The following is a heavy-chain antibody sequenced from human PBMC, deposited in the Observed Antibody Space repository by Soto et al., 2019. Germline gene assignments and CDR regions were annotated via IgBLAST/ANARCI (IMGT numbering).Heavy chain of an antibody. CDR3: AREGYEVGATAEAYYFDY. D-gene: IGHD1-26*01. CDR2: IIPIFGIA. Sequence: SVKVSCKASGGTFSSYEISWVRQAPGQGLEWMGGIIPIFGIANYAQKFQGRVTITADESTSTAYMELSSLRSEDTAVYYCAREGYEVGATAEAYYFDYWGQGTLVTVS. J-gene: IGHJ4*02. CDR1: GGTFSSYE. V-gene: IGHV1-69*13.